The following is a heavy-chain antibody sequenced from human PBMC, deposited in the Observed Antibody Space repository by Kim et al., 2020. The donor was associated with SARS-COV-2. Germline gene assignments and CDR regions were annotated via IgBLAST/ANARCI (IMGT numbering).Heavy chain of an antibody. J-gene: IGHJ4*02. CDR3: VRGSGWLGDY. CDR1: GFTFSGHW. V-gene: IGHV3-7*03. CDR2: IKQDGSEK. Sequence: GGSLRLSCAASGFTFSGHWMNWVRQAPGKGLEWAAIIKQDGSEKYYLDSVKGRFTVSRDNAKDLLYLQMNGLSAEDTAVYYCVRGSGWLGDYWGQGTLVTVSS. D-gene: IGHD6-19*01.